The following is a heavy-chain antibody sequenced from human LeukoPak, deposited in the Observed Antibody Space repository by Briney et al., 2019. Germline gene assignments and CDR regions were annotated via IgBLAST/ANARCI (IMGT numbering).Heavy chain of an antibody. CDR2: INEDGTKK. D-gene: IGHD4-17*01. Sequence: GGSLTLSCAASGFTFSNYWMTWVRQAPGKGLEWVANINEDGTKKYYVGSVKGRFTISRDNAKSSLYLQMNSLRAEDTAVYYCARDLATVTTYGPFVYWGQGTLVTVSS. J-gene: IGHJ4*02. V-gene: IGHV3-7*01. CDR1: GFTFSNYW. CDR3: ARDLATVTTYGPFVY.